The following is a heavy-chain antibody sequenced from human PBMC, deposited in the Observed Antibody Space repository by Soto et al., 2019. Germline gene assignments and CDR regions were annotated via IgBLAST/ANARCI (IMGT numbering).Heavy chain of an antibody. J-gene: IGHJ4*02. Sequence: EVQLVESGGGLVKPGGSLRLSCAASGFTFSSYSMNWVRQAPGKGLEWVSSISSSSSYIYYADSVKGRFTISRDNAKNSLYLQMNSLRAEDTAVYYCARDLGNCGGDCYPYYFDYWGQGTLVTVSS. CDR2: ISSSSSYI. CDR3: ARDLGNCGGDCYPYYFDY. CDR1: GFTFSSYS. V-gene: IGHV3-21*01. D-gene: IGHD2-21*02.